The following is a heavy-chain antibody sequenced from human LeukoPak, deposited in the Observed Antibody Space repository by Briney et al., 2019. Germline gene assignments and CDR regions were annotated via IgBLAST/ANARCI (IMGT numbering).Heavy chain of an antibody. Sequence: SETLSLTCTVSGGSVSSTTYYRSWIRQPPGKGLEWIASINYSGSTYYNPSLKSRVTISVDTSENQFSLKLSSVTAADTAVYYCARCVVYGSGKYYFDYWGQGTLVTVSS. J-gene: IGHJ4*02. V-gene: IGHV4-39*01. CDR3: ARCVVYGSGKYYFDY. D-gene: IGHD3-10*01. CDR2: INYSGST. CDR1: GGSVSSTTYY.